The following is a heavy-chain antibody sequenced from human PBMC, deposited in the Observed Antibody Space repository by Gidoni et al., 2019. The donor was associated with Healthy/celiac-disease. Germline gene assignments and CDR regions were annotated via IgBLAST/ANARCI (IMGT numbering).Heavy chain of an antibody. CDR1: GGSISSSSYY. J-gene: IGHJ1*01. CDR3: ANNNYDFWSGYYPKYFQH. D-gene: IGHD3-3*01. Sequence: QLQLQESGPGLVKPSETLSLTCTVSGGSISSSSYYWGWIRQPPGKGLEWIGSIYYSGSTYYNPSLKSRVTISVDTSKNQFSLKLSSVTAADTAVYYCANNNYDFWSGYYPKYFQHWGQGTLVTVSS. CDR2: IYYSGST. V-gene: IGHV4-39*01.